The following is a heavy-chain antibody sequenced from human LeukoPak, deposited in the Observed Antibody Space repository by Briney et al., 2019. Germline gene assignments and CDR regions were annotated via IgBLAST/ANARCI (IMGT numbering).Heavy chain of an antibody. CDR3: ARGQDDRSGTFDY. V-gene: IGHV4-61*01. Sequence: PSETLSLTCTVSGDSVSSGNYYLSWIRQPLGKGLDWITYMSPSGTTKYNPSLKSRVTTSVDTSRTQFSLRLSSVTAADTAVYYCARGQDDRSGTFDYWGQGILVTVSS. CDR2: MSPSGTT. D-gene: IGHD3-22*01. CDR1: GDSVSSGNYY. J-gene: IGHJ4*02.